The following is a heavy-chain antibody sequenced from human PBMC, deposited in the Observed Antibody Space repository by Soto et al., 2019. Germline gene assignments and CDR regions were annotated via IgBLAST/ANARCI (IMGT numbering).Heavy chain of an antibody. CDR1: SDSISSYY. V-gene: IGHV4-59*01. CDR3: ARGTSWQLPFDY. J-gene: IGHJ4*02. D-gene: IGHD6-13*01. Sequence: PSETRSLTCTVSSDSISSYYWSWIRQPPGKRLEWIGYISYSGSTDYNPSLKSRVTTSGDTSKNQFSLKVSSVTAADTAVYYCARGTSWQLPFDYWGQGTLVTFS. CDR2: ISYSGST.